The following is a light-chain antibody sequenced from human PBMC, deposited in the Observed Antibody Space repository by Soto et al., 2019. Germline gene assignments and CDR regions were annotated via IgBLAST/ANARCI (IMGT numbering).Light chain of an antibody. Sequence: QSVLTQPASASATPGQRITISCSGSNSNIGSNNINWYQQFPGTAPRILIYNRSQRPSGVPDRFSASKSGTSASLAISGLQAEDEAEYFCASWDGTMNGWVFGGGTQLTVL. CDR2: NRS. CDR1: NSNIGSNN. CDR3: ASWDGTMNGWV. V-gene: IGLV1-44*01. J-gene: IGLJ3*02.